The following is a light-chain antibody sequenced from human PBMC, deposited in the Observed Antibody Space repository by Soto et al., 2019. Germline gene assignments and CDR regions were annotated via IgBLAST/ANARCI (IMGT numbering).Light chain of an antibody. Sequence: IVLTQSPGTLSLSPGERATLSCRASQSVSSSYLAWYQQKPGQAPRLLIYGASSRATGIPDRFSGSGSGTDFTLTISGLEPEDFAVDYCQQHGSSPTTLGQGTKVDIK. J-gene: IGKJ1*01. CDR2: GAS. CDR3: QQHGSSPTT. V-gene: IGKV3-20*01. CDR1: QSVSSSY.